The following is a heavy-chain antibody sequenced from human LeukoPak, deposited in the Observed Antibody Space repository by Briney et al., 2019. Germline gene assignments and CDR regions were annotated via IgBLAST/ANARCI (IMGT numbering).Heavy chain of an antibody. J-gene: IGHJ4*02. CDR3: ARRGYSGYDVDY. CDR1: AFTFSSYS. CDR2: ISSSSSYI. D-gene: IGHD5-12*01. Sequence: GGSLRLSCAASAFTFSSYSMNWVRQAPGKGLEWVSSISSSSSYIYYADSVKGRFTISRDNAKNSLYLQMNSLRAEDTAVYYCARRGYSGYDVDYWGQGTLVTVSS. V-gene: IGHV3-21*04.